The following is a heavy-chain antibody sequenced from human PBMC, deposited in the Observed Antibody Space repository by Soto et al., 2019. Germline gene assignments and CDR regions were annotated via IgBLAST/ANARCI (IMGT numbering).Heavy chain of an antibody. CDR2: ISGSGGST. V-gene: IGHV3-23*01. J-gene: IGHJ6*04. CDR3: AKNPSSFMIVVVLSPNYGMEV. CDR1: VFTFSSYA. D-gene: IGHD3-22*01. Sequence: VGSLRLSCASSVFTFSSYAMSWVRHAPGKWLEWVSAISGSGGSTYYADSVKGRFTISRDNSKNTLYLQMNSLRAEDTAVYYCAKNPSSFMIVVVLSPNYGMEVLGEATTVTVTS.